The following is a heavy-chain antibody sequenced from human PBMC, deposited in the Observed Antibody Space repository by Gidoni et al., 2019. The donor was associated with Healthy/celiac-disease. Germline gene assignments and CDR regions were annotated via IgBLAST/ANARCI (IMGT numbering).Heavy chain of an antibody. V-gene: IGHV3-23*01. CDR2: ISGSGGST. CDR3: AKDYDYVWGSYSYFDY. CDR1: GFTFSSYA. D-gene: IGHD3-16*01. Sequence: EVQLLESGGGLVQPGGSLRLSCAASGFTFSSYAMSWVRQAPGKGLEWVSAISGSGGSTYYADSVKGRFTISRENSKNTLYLQMNSLRAEDTAVYYCAKDYDYVWGSYSYFDYWGQGTLVTVSS. J-gene: IGHJ4*02.